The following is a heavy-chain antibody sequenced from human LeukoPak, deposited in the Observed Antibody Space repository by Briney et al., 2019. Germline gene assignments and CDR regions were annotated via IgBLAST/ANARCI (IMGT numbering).Heavy chain of an antibody. CDR1: GFTFSSYG. J-gene: IGHJ4*02. V-gene: IGHV3-21*01. CDR3: AREDCSGGSCRPFDY. CDR2: ISSSSSYI. D-gene: IGHD2-15*01. Sequence: GGSLRLSCAASGFTFSSYGMSWVRQAPGKGLEWVSSISSSSSYIYYADSVKGRFTISRDNAKNSLYLQMNSLRAEDTAVYYCAREDCSGGSCRPFDYWGQGTLVTVSS.